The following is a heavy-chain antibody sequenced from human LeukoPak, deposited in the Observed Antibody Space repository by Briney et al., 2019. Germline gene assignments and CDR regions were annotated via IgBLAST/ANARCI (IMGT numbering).Heavy chain of an antibody. J-gene: IGHJ4*02. CDR2: IYPGDSDT. V-gene: IGHV5-51*01. CDR1: GYSFNIYW. CDR3: ARQRGYCSSTSCYIGMWWDPQDYYFDY. D-gene: IGHD2-2*02. Sequence: NPGESLQISCKGSGYSFNIYWIAWVREMPGKGLEWMGIIYPGDSDTRYNPSFQGQVTISADKSISTAFLQWSSLKASDTAMYYCARQRGYCSSTSCYIGMWWDPQDYYFDYWGQGTLVTVSS.